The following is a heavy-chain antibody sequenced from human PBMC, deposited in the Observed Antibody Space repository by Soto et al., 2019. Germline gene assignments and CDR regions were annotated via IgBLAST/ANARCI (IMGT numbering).Heavy chain of an antibody. V-gene: IGHV4-30-4*01. Sequence: SETLSLTCTVSGGSISSGDYYWSWIRQPPGKGLEWIGYIYYSGSTYYNPSLKCRVTISVDTSKNQFSLKLSSVTAADTAVYYCARGVTMVRGVIIPWFDPWGQGTLVTVSS. CDR3: ARGVTMVRGVIIPWFDP. J-gene: IGHJ5*02. CDR2: IYYSGST. D-gene: IGHD3-10*01. CDR1: GGSISSGDYY.